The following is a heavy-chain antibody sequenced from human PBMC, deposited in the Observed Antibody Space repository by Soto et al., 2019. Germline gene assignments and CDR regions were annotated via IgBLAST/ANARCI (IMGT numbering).Heavy chain of an antibody. CDR3: AKEGSWKLVYYFDY. J-gene: IGHJ4*02. CDR2: ISYDGSNK. CDR1: GFTFSSYG. Sequence: GGTLRLSCGASGFTFSSYGMHWVRQAPGKGLEWVAVISYDGSNKYYADSVKGRFTISRDNSKNTLYLQMNSLRAEDTAVYYCAKEGSWKLVYYFDYWGQGTLVTVSS. D-gene: IGHD6-6*01. V-gene: IGHV3-30*18.